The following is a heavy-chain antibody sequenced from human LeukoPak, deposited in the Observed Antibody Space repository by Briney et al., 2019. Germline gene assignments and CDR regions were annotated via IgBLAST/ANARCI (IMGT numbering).Heavy chain of an antibody. Sequence: SETLSLTCTVSGGSISSSSYYWGWIRQPPGKGLEWIGSIYYSGSTYYNPSLKSRVTISVDTSKNQFSLKLSSVTAADTAVYYCARDGAAAHDYWGQGTLVTVSS. CDR2: IYYSGST. V-gene: IGHV4-39*07. J-gene: IGHJ4*02. D-gene: IGHD6-13*01. CDR1: GGSISSSSYY. CDR3: ARDGAAAHDY.